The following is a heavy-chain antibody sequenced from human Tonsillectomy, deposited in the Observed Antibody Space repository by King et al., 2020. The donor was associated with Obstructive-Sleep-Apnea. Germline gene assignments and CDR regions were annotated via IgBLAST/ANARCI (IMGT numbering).Heavy chain of an antibody. V-gene: IGHV4-39*07. CDR3: AKDEADMEGLAGVFDY. CDR1: GVSVSTITYY. Sequence: QLQESGPGLVKPSETLSLTCTVSGVSVSTITYYWAWIRQPPGKGLEWIGSIYYSGTTYYNPSLQSRVTISVDTSKNQFSLKLGSVTAADMAVYYCAKDEADMEGLAGVFDYWGQGALVTVSS. D-gene: IGHD2-15*01. CDR2: IYYSGTT. J-gene: IGHJ4*02.